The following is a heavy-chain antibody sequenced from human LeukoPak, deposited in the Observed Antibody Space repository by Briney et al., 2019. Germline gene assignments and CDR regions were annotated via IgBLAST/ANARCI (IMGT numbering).Heavy chain of an antibody. CDR2: INPSGGST. V-gene: IGHV1-46*01. Sequence: ASVKVSCKASGYTFTSYYMHWVRQAPGQGLEWMGIINPSGGSTSYAQKFQGRVTMTRDTSTSTVYMELSSLRSEDTAVYYCARDNHDYGDXTVPXWFDPXXQGTLVTVSS. CDR3: ARDNHDYGDXTVPXWFDP. J-gene: IGHJ5*02. D-gene: IGHD4-17*01. CDR1: GYTFTSYY.